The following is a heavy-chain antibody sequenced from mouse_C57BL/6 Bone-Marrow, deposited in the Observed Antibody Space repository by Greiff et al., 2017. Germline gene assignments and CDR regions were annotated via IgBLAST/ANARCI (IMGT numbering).Heavy chain of an antibody. CDR2: ISDGGSYT. V-gene: IGHV5-4*01. J-gene: IGHJ2*01. CDR3: ARELRADY. D-gene: IGHD1-1*01. Sequence: EVKVVESGGGLVKPGGSLKLSCAASGFTFSSYAMSWVRQTPEKRLEWVATISDGGSYTYYPDNVKGRFTISRDNAKNNLYLQMSHLKSEDTAMYYCARELRADYWGQGTTLTVSS. CDR1: GFTFSSYA.